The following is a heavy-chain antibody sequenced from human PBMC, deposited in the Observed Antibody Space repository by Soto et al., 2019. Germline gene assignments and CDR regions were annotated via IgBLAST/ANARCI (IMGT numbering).Heavy chain of an antibody. CDR1: GFTFSSYA. CDR2: ITNSGGST. V-gene: IGHV3-23*01. CDR3: AKGVRGWYNEYFQH. D-gene: IGHD6-19*01. Sequence: EVQLLESGGGLVQPGGSLRLSCAASGFTFSSYAMTWIRQAPGKGLEWVSAITNSGGSTYQPDSVKGRFTISRDNSKNTVYLQMNSLRAEDTAVYYCAKGVRGWYNEYFQHWGQGTLVTVSS. J-gene: IGHJ1*01.